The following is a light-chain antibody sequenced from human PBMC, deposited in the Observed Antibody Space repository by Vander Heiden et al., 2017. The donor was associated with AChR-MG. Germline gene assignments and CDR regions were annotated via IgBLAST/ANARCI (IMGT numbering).Light chain of an antibody. V-gene: IGKV3-20*01. Sequence: EIVLTQSPGTLSLSPGQRVTLSCRAGQSVSGSYLAWYQQKPGQAPRLLIYATSSRATGIPDRFSGSGSGTDFTLTISRLEPEDFAVYYCQQYGNSPWTFGQGTKVQIK. CDR2: ATS. CDR1: QSVSGSY. CDR3: QQYGNSPWT. J-gene: IGKJ1*01.